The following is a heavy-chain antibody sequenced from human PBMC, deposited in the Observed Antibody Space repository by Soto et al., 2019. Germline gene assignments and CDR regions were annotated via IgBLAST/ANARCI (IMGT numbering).Heavy chain of an antibody. Sequence: QITLKESGPTLVKPTQTLTLTCTFSGFSLSTSGVGVGWIRQPQGKALEWLAVIYWDDDKRYSPSLKSRLTITKDTSKNQVVLRMTNMDPVDSATYYCAHFYDSSGYTGYWGQGTLVTVSS. J-gene: IGHJ4*02. D-gene: IGHD3-22*01. V-gene: IGHV2-5*02. CDR2: IYWDDDK. CDR3: AHFYDSSGYTGY. CDR1: GFSLSTSGVG.